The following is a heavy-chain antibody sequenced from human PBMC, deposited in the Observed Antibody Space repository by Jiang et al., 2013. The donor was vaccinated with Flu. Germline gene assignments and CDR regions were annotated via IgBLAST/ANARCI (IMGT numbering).Heavy chain of an antibody. V-gene: IGHV4-59*01. CDR2: IYYSGST. D-gene: IGHD5-12*01. Sequence: KPSETLSLTCTVSGGSISSYYWSWIRQPPGKGLEWIGYIYYSGSTNYNPSLKSRVTISVDTSKNQFSLKLSSVTAADTAVYYCARGEEWLRSIAFDIWGQGTMVTVSS. CDR3: ARGEEWLRSIAFDI. J-gene: IGHJ3*02. CDR1: GGSISSYY.